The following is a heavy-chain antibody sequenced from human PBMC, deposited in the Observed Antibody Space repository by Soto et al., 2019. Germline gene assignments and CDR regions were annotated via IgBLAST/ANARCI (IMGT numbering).Heavy chain of an antibody. D-gene: IGHD5-18*01. Sequence: SETLSLTCAVYGGSFSGYYWSWIRQPPGKGLEWIGEINHSGSTNYNPSLKSRVTISVDTSKNQFSLKLSSVTAADTAVYYCAREGVTHAFDIWGQGTMVIVSS. J-gene: IGHJ3*02. CDR1: GGSFSGYY. CDR2: INHSGST. V-gene: IGHV4-34*01. CDR3: AREGVTHAFDI.